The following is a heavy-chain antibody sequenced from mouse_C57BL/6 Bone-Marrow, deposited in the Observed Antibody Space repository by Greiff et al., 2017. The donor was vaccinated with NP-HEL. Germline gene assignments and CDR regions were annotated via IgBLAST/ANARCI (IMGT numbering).Heavy chain of an antibody. CDR3: ARRYRGLYYYAMDY. CDR1: GFTFSDYG. CDR2: ISSGSSTI. D-gene: IGHD2-12*01. V-gene: IGHV5-17*01. J-gene: IGHJ4*01. Sequence: EVHGVESGGGLVKPGGSLKLSCAASGFTFSDYGMHWVRQAPEKGLEWVAYISSGSSTIYYADTVKGRFTISRDNAKNTLFLQMTSLRSEDTAMYYCARRYRGLYYYAMDYWGQGTSVTVSS.